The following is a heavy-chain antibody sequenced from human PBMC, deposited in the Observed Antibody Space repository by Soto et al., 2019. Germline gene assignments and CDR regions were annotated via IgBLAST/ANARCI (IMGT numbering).Heavy chain of an antibody. CDR2: IYHSGST. V-gene: IGHV4-39*07. CDR1: GGSISSSSYY. D-gene: IGHD5-18*01. Sequence: PSETLSLTCTVSGGSISSSSYYWGWIRQPPGKGLEWIGEIYHSGSTNYNPSLKSRVTISVDKSKNQFSLKLSSVTAADTAVYYCAREGGLWPHEKLYYFDYWGQGTLVTVSS. J-gene: IGHJ4*02. CDR3: AREGGLWPHEKLYYFDY.